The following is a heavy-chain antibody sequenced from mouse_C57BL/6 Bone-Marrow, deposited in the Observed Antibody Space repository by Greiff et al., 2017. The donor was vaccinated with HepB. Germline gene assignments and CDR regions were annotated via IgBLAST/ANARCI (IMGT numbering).Heavy chain of an antibody. D-gene: IGHD2-4*01. J-gene: IGHJ4*01. Sequence: EVQLQQSGPELVKPGASVKISCKASGYTFTDYYMNWVKQSHGKSLEWIGDINPNNGGTSYNQKFKGKATLTVDKSSSTAYMELRSLTSEDSAVYYCAGLGLRRDYAMDYWGQGTSVTVSS. CDR3: AGLGLRRDYAMDY. CDR2: INPNNGGT. CDR1: GYTFTDYY. V-gene: IGHV1-26*01.